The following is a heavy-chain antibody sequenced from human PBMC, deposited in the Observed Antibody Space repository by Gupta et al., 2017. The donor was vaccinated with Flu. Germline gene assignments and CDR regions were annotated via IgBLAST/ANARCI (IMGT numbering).Heavy chain of an antibody. CDR1: GYTFTGYY. J-gene: IGHJ4*02. D-gene: IGHD2-2*01. V-gene: IGHV1-2*04. Sequence: QVQLVQSGAEVKKPGASVKVSCKASGYTFTGYYMHWVRQAPGQGLEWMGWINPNSGGTNYAQKFQGWVTMTRDTSISTAYMELSRLRSDDTAVYYCARDRSQQLHHLEFDYWGQGTLVTVSS. CDR2: INPNSGGT. CDR3: ARDRSQQLHHLEFDY.